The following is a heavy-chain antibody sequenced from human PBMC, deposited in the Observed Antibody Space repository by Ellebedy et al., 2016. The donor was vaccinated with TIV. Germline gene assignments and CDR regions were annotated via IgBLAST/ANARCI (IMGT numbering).Heavy chain of an antibody. D-gene: IGHD5/OR15-5a*01. CDR2: TTAGGDRT. Sequence: GESLKISXAASGLTFSSYAMSWVRQAPGQGLEWVSGTTAGGDRTYYADSVKGRFTISRDNSKNTLYLQMNSLRAEDTAVYYCAKDVRLPGGLFEYWGHGTLVTVSS. J-gene: IGHJ4*01. CDR3: AKDVRLPGGLFEY. V-gene: IGHV3-23*01. CDR1: GLTFSSYA.